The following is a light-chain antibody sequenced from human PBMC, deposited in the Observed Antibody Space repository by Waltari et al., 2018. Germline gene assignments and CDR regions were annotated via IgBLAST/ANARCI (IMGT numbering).Light chain of an antibody. CDR2: GAS. V-gene: IGKV3-20*01. Sequence: EIVLTQSPGPLSLSPGERATLSCRAGQSVGRYLAWYQQKPGQAPRLLIYGASSRATGIPNRFGGSGSVTDFSLTISRLEPEDFAVYYCQNHERLPAMFGQGTKVEIK. CDR3: QNHERLPAM. J-gene: IGKJ1*01. CDR1: QSVGRY.